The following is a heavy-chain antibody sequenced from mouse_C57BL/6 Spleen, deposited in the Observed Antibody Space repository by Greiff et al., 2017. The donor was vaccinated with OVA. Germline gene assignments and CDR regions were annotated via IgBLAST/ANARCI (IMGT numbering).Heavy chain of an antibody. V-gene: IGHV1-69*01. J-gene: IGHJ2*01. CDR2: IDPSDSYT. Sequence: VQLQQPGAELVMPGASVKLSCKASGYTFTSYWMHWVKQRPGQGLEWIGEIDPSDSYTNYNQKFQGKSTLTVDKSSSTAYMQLSSLTTEDSSVDFCARSARSDTDYWGQGTTLTVSS. CDR1: GYTFTSYW. CDR3: ARSARSDTDY.